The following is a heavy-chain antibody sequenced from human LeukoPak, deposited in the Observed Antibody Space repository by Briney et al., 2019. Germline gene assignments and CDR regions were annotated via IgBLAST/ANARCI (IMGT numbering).Heavy chain of an antibody. J-gene: IGHJ6*02. CDR2: IYHSGST. V-gene: IGHV4-59*01. D-gene: IGHD3-10*01. CDR3: ARDSGKHYGSGTMDV. Sequence: SETLSLTCTVSGGSLSSYYWSWIRQPPGKGLEWIGYIYHSGSTNYNPSLKGRVSISVDTSKNQFSLKLSSVTAADTAVYFCARDSGKHYGSGTMDVWGQGTTVTVSS. CDR1: GGSLSSYY.